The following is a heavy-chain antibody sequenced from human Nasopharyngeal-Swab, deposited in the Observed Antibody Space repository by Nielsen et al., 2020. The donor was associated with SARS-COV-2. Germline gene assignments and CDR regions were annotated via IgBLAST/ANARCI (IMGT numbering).Heavy chain of an antibody. D-gene: IGHD2/OR15-2a*01. V-gene: IGHV3-53*01. Sequence: GRSLRPSCAASGFAVNINDVTWVRQTPGKGLEWVSIHYVDGRTEYAVSVKGRFAISRDSSKNTVSLQMNTVRAEDTGLYFCARLHFYYMDFWGKGTTVTVSS. CDR1: GFAVNIND. CDR2: HYVDGRT. CDR3: ARLHFYYMDF. J-gene: IGHJ6*03.